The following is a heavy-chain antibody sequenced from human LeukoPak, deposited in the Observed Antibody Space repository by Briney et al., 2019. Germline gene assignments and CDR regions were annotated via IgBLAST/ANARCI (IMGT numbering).Heavy chain of an antibody. D-gene: IGHD3-10*01. V-gene: IGHV4-38-2*02. Sequence: SETLSLTCTVSGYSISSGYYWGWIRQPPGKGLEWIGSIYHSGSTYYNPSLKSRVTISVDTSKNQFSLKLSSVTAADTAVYYCARAGDTTTLLDYWGQGTLVTVSS. CDR1: GYSISSGYY. CDR3: ARAGDTTTLLDY. J-gene: IGHJ4*02. CDR2: IYHSGST.